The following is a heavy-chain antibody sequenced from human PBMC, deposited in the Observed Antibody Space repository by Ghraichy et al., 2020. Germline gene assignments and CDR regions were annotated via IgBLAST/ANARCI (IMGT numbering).Heavy chain of an antibody. CDR1: GGSISSYY. CDR2: IYYSGST. J-gene: IGHJ6*03. D-gene: IGHD4/OR15-4a*01. CDR3: ARTKMYGDYYYYYMDV. V-gene: IGHV4-59*08. Sequence: SETLSLTCTVSGGSISSYYWSWIRQPPGKGLEWIGYIYYSGSTNYNPSLKSRVTISVDTSKNQFSLKLSSVTAADTAVYYCARTKMYGDYYYYYMDVWGKGTTVTVSS.